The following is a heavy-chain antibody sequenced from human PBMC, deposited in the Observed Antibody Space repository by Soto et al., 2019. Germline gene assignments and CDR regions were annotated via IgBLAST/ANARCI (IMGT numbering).Heavy chain of an antibody. Sequence: SETLSLTCTVSGGSISGYYWSWIRQPPGKGLEWIGYMYNTGSTVYNPSFKSRVTISVDTSKNQFSLKLNSVTAADTAVYYCARDLWGYCGTDCYPLDVWGQGTTVTVYS. J-gene: IGHJ6*02. V-gene: IGHV4-59*01. D-gene: IGHD2-21*02. CDR1: GGSISGYY. CDR3: ARDLWGYCGTDCYPLDV. CDR2: MYNTGST.